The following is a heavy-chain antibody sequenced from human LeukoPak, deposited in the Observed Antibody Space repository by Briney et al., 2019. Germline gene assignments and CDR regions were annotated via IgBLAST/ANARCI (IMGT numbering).Heavy chain of an antibody. CDR2: ISGSGGST. V-gene: IGHV3-23*01. Sequence: GGSLRLSCVASGFTFSDYAMTWVRHTPAKGLEWVSAISGSGGSTNYADSVKGRFDISRDNSRNTLFLQMNSLRAEDTAVYSCAKGYSTTYYYFDSWGQGTLVTVSS. CDR3: AKGYSTTYYYFDS. J-gene: IGHJ4*02. CDR1: GFTFSDYA. D-gene: IGHD6-13*01.